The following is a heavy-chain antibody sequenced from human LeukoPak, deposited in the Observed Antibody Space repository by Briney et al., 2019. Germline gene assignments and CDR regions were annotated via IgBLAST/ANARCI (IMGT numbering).Heavy chain of an antibody. CDR3: ARPIAVDPLEAFDI. CDR1: GYTFTGYY. CDR2: INPNSGGT. Sequence: ASVKVSCKASGYTFTGYYMHWVRQAPGQGLEWMGWINPNSGGTNYAQKFQGRVTMTRDTSISTAYMELSRLRSEDTAVYYCARPIAVDPLEAFDIWGQGTMVTVSS. J-gene: IGHJ3*02. V-gene: IGHV1-2*02. D-gene: IGHD2-15*01.